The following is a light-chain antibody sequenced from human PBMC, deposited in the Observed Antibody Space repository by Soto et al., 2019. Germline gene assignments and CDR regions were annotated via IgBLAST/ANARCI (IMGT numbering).Light chain of an antibody. Sequence: EIVLTQSPATLSLSPGERATLSCRASQSVSLYLVWFQQKPDQAPRLLIYDASTRASAIPARFSGSGSGTDFTLTISSLEPEDFAVYYCQQRVDWPLTFGGGTKVEIK. CDR1: QSVSLY. CDR3: QQRVDWPLT. CDR2: DAS. J-gene: IGKJ4*01. V-gene: IGKV3-11*01.